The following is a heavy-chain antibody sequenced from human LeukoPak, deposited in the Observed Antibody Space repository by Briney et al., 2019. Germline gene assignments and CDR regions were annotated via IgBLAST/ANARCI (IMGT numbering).Heavy chain of an antibody. J-gene: IGHJ3*01. V-gene: IGHV1-2*02. CDR2: INCNSGAT. CDR1: GYTFSGYY. D-gene: IGHD3-22*01. Sequence: ASVKVSFKAAGYTFSGYYLHWVRQVPGQGLEWMGWINCNSGATNLAQKFQGRVTMTKDRPIRTAYMELKSLRSDDTAIYYGARKPLDYYETLDAFDLWGQGTMVIVSS. CDR3: ARKPLDYYETLDAFDL.